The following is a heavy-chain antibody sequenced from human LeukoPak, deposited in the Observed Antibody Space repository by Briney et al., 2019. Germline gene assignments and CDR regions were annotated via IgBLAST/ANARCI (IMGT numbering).Heavy chain of an antibody. CDR3: ARREMVRGVYNWFDP. J-gene: IGHJ5*02. D-gene: IGHD3-10*01. CDR1: GGSISSYY. Sequence: PSETLSLTCTVSGGSISSYYWSWIRQPPGKGLEWIGYIYYSGSTNYNPSLKSRVTISVDTSKNQFSLKLSSVTAADTAVYYCARREMVRGVYNWFDPWGQGTLVTVSS. V-gene: IGHV4-59*01. CDR2: IYYSGST.